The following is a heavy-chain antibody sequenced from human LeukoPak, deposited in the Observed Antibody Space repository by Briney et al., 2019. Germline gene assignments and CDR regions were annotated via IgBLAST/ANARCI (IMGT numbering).Heavy chain of an antibody. Sequence: GGSLRLSCAASGFTFSSYAMNWFRQAPGKGLECVSFISSSGNFISYADSVKGRFTISRDNAKNSLYLQMNSLRADDTAVYYCARDSSGWSRDYWGQGTLVTVSS. CDR2: ISSSGNFI. V-gene: IGHV3-21*01. CDR3: ARDSSGWSRDY. D-gene: IGHD6-19*01. CDR1: GFTFSSYA. J-gene: IGHJ4*02.